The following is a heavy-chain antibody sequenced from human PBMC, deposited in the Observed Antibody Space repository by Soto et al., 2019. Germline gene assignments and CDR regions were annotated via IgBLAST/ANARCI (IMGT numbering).Heavy chain of an antibody. CDR3: ARSYSGTYGCFDA. V-gene: IGHV3-74*01. CDR1: GFTISGHW. Sequence: EVQLVESGGGLVQPGGSLRLSCAASGFTISGHWMHWVRQVPGKGLVWVSRINSDGSSTSYADSVKGRFIISRDNAKNTLYLQMNSLRAEDTAVYYCARSYSGTYGCFDAWGQGTLVTVSS. J-gene: IGHJ5*02. D-gene: IGHD1-26*01. CDR2: INSDGSST.